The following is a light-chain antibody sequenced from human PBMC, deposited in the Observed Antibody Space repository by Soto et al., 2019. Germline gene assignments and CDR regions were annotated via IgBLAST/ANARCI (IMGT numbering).Light chain of an antibody. J-gene: IGKJ2*01. V-gene: IGKV1-5*03. CDR1: QSLNSW. CDR3: QQYNTYS. CDR2: KTS. Sequence: DIQMTQSPSTLSAYVGDRVSITCRASQSLNSWLAWYQQKPGKAPKLLIYKTSTLESGVPSRFSGSGSGTEFTLTISNLQPDDFATHYCQQYNTYSFGQGTKLEIK.